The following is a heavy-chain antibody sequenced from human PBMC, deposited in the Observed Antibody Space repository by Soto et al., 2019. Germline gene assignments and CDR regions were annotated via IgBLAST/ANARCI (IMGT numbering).Heavy chain of an antibody. CDR3: ARGTTYYDILTPLGFHP. Sequence: VQLVQSGAEVKKPGSSVKVSCKASGGTFSSYAISWVRQAPGQGLEWMGGIIPIFGTANYAQKFQGRVTITADESTSTAYMELSSLRSEDTAVYYCARGTTYYDILTPLGFHPRGQGTLVTVSS. CDR1: GGTFSSYA. CDR2: IIPIFGTA. D-gene: IGHD3-9*01. J-gene: IGHJ5*02. V-gene: IGHV1-69*01.